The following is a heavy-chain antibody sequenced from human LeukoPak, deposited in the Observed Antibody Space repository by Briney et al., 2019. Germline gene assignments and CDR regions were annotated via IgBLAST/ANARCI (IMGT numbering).Heavy chain of an antibody. CDR1: GGSISSYY. CDR3: ATRHISGSYFDY. D-gene: IGHD1-26*01. J-gene: IGHJ4*02. V-gene: IGHV4-59*01. Sequence: SETLSLTCTVSGGSISSYYWSWIRQPPGKGLEWIGYIYYSGSTNYNPSLKSRVTISVDTSKNQFSLKLSSVTAADTAAYYCATRHISGSYFDYWGQGTLVTVSS. CDR2: IYYSGST.